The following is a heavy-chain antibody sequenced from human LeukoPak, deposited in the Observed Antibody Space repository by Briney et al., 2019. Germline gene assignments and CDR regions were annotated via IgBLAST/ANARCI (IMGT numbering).Heavy chain of an antibody. V-gene: IGHV4-34*01. CDR1: GYFSTAYY. D-gene: IGHD1-26*01. CDR2: INHSGST. J-gene: IGHJ5*02. Sequence: SETLSLTCTVSGYFSTAYYWGWIRQPPGKGLEWIGEINHSGSTNYNPSLKSRVTISVDTSKNQFSLKLSSVTAADTAVYYCARGRMGATLFWFDPWGQGTLVTVSS. CDR3: ARGRMGATLFWFDP.